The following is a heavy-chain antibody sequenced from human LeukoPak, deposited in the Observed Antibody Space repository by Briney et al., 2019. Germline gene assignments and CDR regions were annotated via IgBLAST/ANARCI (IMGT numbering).Heavy chain of an antibody. D-gene: IGHD3-16*01. J-gene: IGHJ4*02. Sequence: ASVKVSCKPSGYTFTGYYMHWVRQAPGQGLEWMGRINPNNGATTYAQNFQGRVTMTRDTSISTAYMELSSLSSDDTAVYYCVRGRNYDGGGFDYWGQGTLVTVSS. CDR3: VRGRNYDGGGFDY. V-gene: IGHV1-2*06. CDR2: INPNNGAT. CDR1: GYTFTGYY.